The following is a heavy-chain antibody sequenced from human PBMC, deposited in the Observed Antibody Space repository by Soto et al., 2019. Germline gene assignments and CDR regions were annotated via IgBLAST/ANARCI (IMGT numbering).Heavy chain of an antibody. Sequence: EVQLVESGGGLVKPGGSLRLSCVASGFTFSGYSINWVRQAPGKGLEWVSYISGPSIYIYYADSVKGRFTISRDNAKSAEYLQMNSLRAADTAVYYCARGFRNAFNVWGQGTTVSVSS. CDR2: ISGPSIYI. CDR1: GFTFSGYS. CDR3: ARGFRNAFNV. J-gene: IGHJ6*02. V-gene: IGHV3-21*01.